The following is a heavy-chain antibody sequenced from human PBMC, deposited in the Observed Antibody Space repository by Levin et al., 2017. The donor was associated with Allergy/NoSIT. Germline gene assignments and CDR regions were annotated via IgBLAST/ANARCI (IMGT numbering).Heavy chain of an antibody. CDR2: INPNSGGT. D-gene: IGHD5-18*01. J-gene: IGHJ4*02. CDR3: AQKGASSYGYYY. CDR1: GYTFTGYY. V-gene: IGHV1-2*06. Sequence: AASVKVSCKASGYTFTGYYMHWVRQAPGQGLEWMGRINPNSGGTNYAQKFQGRVTMTRDTSISTAYMELSRLRSDDTAVYYCAQKGASSYGYYYWGQGTLVTVSS.